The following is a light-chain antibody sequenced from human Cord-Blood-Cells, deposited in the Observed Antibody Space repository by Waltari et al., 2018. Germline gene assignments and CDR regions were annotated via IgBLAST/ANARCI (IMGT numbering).Light chain of an antibody. J-gene: IGKJ4*01. CDR1: QSVSSY. Sequence: EIVLTQSPATLSLAAGDSATRSCRASQSVSSYLAWYQQKPGQAPRLLIYDASNRATGIPARFSGSGSGTDFTLTISSLEPEDFAVYYCQQRSNWPLTFGGGTKVEIK. CDR3: QQRSNWPLT. V-gene: IGKV3-11*01. CDR2: DAS.